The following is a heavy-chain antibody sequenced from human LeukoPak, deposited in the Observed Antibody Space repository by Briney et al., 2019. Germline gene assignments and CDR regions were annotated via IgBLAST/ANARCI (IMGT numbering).Heavy chain of an antibody. CDR2: IYSGGST. Sequence: PGGSLRLSCAASGFTVSSNYMSWVRQAPGKGLEWVSIIYSGGSTYYADSVKGRFTISRDNSKNTLYLQMNSLRAEDTAVYFCGRVGYSYGYGDWNHFDYWGQGTLVTVSS. D-gene: IGHD5-18*01. V-gene: IGHV3-66*02. J-gene: IGHJ4*02. CDR1: GFTVSSNY. CDR3: GRVGYSYGYGDWNHFDY.